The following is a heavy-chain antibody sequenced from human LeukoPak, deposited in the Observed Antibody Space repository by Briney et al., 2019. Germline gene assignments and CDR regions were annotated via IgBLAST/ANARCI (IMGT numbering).Heavy chain of an antibody. CDR2: INPSGGST. J-gene: IGHJ4*02. CDR3: ARDQPYYYDSSGYYSQQFDY. CDR1: GYTFTSYY. V-gene: IGHV1-46*01. Sequence: ASVKVSCKASGYTFTSYYMQWVRQAPGQGLEWMGIINPSGGSTTYAQKFQGRVTMTRDMSTSTVYMELSSLRSEDTAVYYCARDQPYYYDSSGYYSQQFDYWGQGTPVTVSS. D-gene: IGHD3-22*01.